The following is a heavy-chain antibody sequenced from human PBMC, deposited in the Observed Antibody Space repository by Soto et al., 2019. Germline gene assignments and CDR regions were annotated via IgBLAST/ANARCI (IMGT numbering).Heavy chain of an antibody. CDR2: IIPIFGTA. Sequence: SVKVSCKASGGTFSSYAISWVRQAPGQGLKWMGGIIPIFGTANYAQKFQGRVTITADESTSTAYMELSSLRSEDTAVYYCARAIMITFGGVIAPSYYFDYWGQGTLVTVSS. CDR1: GGTFSSYA. D-gene: IGHD3-16*02. J-gene: IGHJ4*02. V-gene: IGHV1-69*13. CDR3: ARAIMITFGGVIAPSYYFDY.